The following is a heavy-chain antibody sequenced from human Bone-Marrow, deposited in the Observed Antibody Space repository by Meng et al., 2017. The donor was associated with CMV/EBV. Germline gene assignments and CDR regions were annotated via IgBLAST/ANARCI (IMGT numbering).Heavy chain of an antibody. CDR2: INHSGST. J-gene: IGHJ4*02. V-gene: IGHV4-34*01. CDR3: ARDALWFPYDY. CDR1: GGSFSGYY. Sequence: SETLSLTCAVYGGSFSGYYWTWIRQPPRKGLEWIGEINHSGSTNYNPSLKSRVTISVDTSKNQFSLKLSSVTAADTAVYYCARDALWFPYDYWGQGTLVTVSS. D-gene: IGHD3-10*01.